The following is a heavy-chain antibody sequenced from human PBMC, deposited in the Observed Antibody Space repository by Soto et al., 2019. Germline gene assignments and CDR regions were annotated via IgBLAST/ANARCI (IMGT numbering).Heavy chain of an antibody. CDR1: GFTFSSYW. V-gene: IGHV3-74*01. D-gene: IGHD3-10*01. Sequence: EVQLVESGGGLVQPGGSLRLSCAASGFTFSSYWMHWVRQAPGKGLVWVSRINSDGSSTSYADSVKGRFTISRDNAKNTLYVQMNSLRAEDTAVYYCARDRAITMVRGLCPFDPWGQGTLVTVSS. CDR2: INSDGSST. CDR3: ARDRAITMVRGLCPFDP. J-gene: IGHJ5*02.